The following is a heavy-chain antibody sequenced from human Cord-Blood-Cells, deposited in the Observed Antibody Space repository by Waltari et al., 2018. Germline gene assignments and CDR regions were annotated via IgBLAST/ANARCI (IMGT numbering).Heavy chain of an antibody. CDR1: GGSISSPY. Sequence: QVQLQESGPGLVKPSETLSLTCTVPGGSISSPYWSWIRQPPGQGLQWIGYIYYSGSTNYNSSLKSRVTISVDTSKNQFSLKLSSVTAADTAVYYCARETYYDFWSGYYIGYYGMDVWGQGTTVTVSS. J-gene: IGHJ6*02. CDR2: IYYSGST. CDR3: ARETYYDFWSGYYIGYYGMDV. D-gene: IGHD3-3*01. V-gene: IGHV4-59*11.